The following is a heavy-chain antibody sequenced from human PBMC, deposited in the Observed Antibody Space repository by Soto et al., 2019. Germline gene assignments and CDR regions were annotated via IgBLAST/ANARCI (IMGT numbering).Heavy chain of an antibody. J-gene: IGHJ6*03. V-gene: IGHV3-33*01. CDR2: IWYDGSNK. CDR3: ARDRNLGYCSGGSCYADYYYMDV. CDR1: GFTFSSYC. Sequence: GVSLRLSCAAPGFTFSSYCMHWVRQAPGKGLEWVAVIWYDGSNKYYADSVKGRFTISRDNSKNTLYLQMNSLRAEDTAVYYCARDRNLGYCSGGSCYADYYYMDVWGKGTTVTVSS. D-gene: IGHD2-15*01.